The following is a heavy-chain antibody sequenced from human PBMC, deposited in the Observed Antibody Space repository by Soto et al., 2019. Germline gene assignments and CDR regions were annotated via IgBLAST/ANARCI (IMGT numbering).Heavy chain of an antibody. CDR1: GFTFGDYA. V-gene: IGHV3-49*03. J-gene: IGHJ4*02. Sequence: PGGSLRLSCTASGFTFGDYAMSWFRQAPGKGLEWVGFIRSKAYGGTTEYAASVKGRFTISRDDSKSIAYLQMNSLKTEDTAVYYCTRDIAENDFWRNQAGNDYWGQGTLVTVPS. CDR2: IRSKAYGGTT. CDR3: TRDIAENDFWRNQAGNDY. D-gene: IGHD3-3*01.